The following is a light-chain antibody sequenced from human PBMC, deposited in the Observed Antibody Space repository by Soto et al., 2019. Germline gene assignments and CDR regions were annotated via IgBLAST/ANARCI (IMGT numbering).Light chain of an antibody. J-gene: IGLJ2*01. CDR3: SSYSGSDNFVI. Sequence: QSALTQPPSASGSPGQSVTISCTGTSSDIGSYNYVSWYQQYPGKPPKLIISEVTKRPSGVPDRFSGSKSGNTASLTVSGLQAEDEANYYCSSYSGSDNFVIFGGGTKLTVL. V-gene: IGLV2-8*01. CDR2: EVT. CDR1: SSDIGSYNY.